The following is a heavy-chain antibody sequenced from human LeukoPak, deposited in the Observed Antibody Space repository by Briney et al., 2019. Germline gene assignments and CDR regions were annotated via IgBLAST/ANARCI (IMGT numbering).Heavy chain of an antibody. CDR3: ARDSSYGYFFFDF. D-gene: IGHD5-18*01. J-gene: IGHJ4*02. Sequence: NLSQTLSLTCAISGDSVSSGSAAWNWISQSPSRDLEWLGRTYYRSKWYNDYAVSVKSRITINPDTSKNQSSLQLNSVTPEDTALYYCARDSSYGYFFFDFWGQGTLVTVSS. CDR2: TYYRSKWYN. CDR1: GDSVSSGSAA. V-gene: IGHV6-1*01.